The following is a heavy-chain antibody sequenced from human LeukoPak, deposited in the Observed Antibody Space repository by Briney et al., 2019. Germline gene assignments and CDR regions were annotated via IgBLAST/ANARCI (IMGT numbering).Heavy chain of an antibody. CDR3: AKGGGYSSSWFDY. Sequence: PGRSLRLSCAASGFTFSSYAMHWVRQAPGKGLEWVAVISYDGSNKYYADSVKGRFTISRDNSKNTLSLQMNSLRAEDTAVYYCAKGGGYSSSWFDYWGQGTLVTVSS. D-gene: IGHD6-13*01. CDR1: GFTFSSYA. J-gene: IGHJ4*02. CDR2: ISYDGSNK. V-gene: IGHV3-30*04.